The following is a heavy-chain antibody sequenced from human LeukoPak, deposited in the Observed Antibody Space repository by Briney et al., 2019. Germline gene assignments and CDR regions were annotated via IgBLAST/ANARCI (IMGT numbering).Heavy chain of an antibody. CDR1: GGSISSGSYY. CDR3: ARVLGVYDP. D-gene: IGHD6-13*01. Sequence: SQTLSLTCTVSGGSISSGSYYWSWIRQPAGKGLEWIGRIYTSGSTNYNPSLKSRVTISVDTSKNQFSLKLSSVTAADTAVYYCARVLGVYDPWGQGTLVTVSS. J-gene: IGHJ5*02. CDR2: IYTSGST. V-gene: IGHV4-61*02.